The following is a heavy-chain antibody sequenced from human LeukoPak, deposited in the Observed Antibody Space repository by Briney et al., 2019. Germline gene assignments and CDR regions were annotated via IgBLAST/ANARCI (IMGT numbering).Heavy chain of an antibody. V-gene: IGHV4-59*01. CDR3: AGGAMATTPFFDY. Sequence: SETLSLTCPVSGGSISNCYYWTWIRQPPGKGLEWIGYVYYTGSTNFNPSLKSRVTMSLDTSRNQFSLKLTSLTAEDTAVYYCAGGAMATTPFFDYWGQGTLVTVSS. J-gene: IGHJ4*02. CDR1: GGSISNCYY. D-gene: IGHD5-24*01. CDR2: VYYTGST.